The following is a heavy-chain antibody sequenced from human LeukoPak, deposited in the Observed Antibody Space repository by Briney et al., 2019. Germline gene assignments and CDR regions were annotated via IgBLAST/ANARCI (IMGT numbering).Heavy chain of an antibody. Sequence: GGSLRLSCAASGFTFSSYAMHWVRQAPGKRLEWVAVISYDGSNKYYADSVKGRFTISRDNSKNTLYLQMNSLRAEDTAVYYCATIDYGGNSGFFDYWGQGTLVTVSS. J-gene: IGHJ4*02. D-gene: IGHD4-23*01. CDR1: GFTFSSYA. CDR3: ATIDYGGNSGFFDY. CDR2: ISYDGSNK. V-gene: IGHV3-30-3*01.